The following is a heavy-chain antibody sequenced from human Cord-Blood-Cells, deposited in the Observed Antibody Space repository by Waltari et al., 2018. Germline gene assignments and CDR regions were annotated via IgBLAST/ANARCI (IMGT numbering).Heavy chain of an antibody. D-gene: IGHD3-10*01. CDR1: GGSFSGYY. V-gene: IGHV4-34*01. Sequence: QVQLQQWGAGLLKPSETLSLTCAVYGGSFSGYYWSWIRQPPGKGLEWIGEINHSGSTNYNPSLKSRVTISVDTSKNQFSLTLSSVTAADTAVYYCARGRGFRYFDYWGQGTLVTVSS. CDR3: ARGRGFRYFDY. CDR2: INHSGST. J-gene: IGHJ4*02.